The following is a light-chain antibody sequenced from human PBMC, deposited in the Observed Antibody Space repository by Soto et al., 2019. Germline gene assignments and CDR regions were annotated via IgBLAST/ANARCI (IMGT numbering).Light chain of an antibody. CDR1: QDIRND. V-gene: IGKV1-6*01. Sequence: AIQMTQSPSSLSASVGDRVTITCRASQDIRNDLAWYQQKPGQAPHLLIFAAFNLQSGVPSRFSGGGSGTHFVLNISGLRPDGCATYYCLKYYDFPWSFRQGTTV. CDR3: LKYYDFPWS. J-gene: IGKJ1*01. CDR2: AAF.